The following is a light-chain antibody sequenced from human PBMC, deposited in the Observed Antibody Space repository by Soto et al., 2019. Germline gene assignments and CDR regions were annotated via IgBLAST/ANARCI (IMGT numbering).Light chain of an antibody. V-gene: IGKV1-5*03. Sequence: DIQMTQSPSTLSASVGDRVSITCRASQSISSWLAWYQQKPGKAPKLLIYQASSLESGVPSSFSGTGSRTEFTLTISSLQHEDFATYYCQQYVKAFRSFGQGTQVYIK. CDR1: QSISSW. CDR3: QQYVKAFRS. J-gene: IGKJ1*01. CDR2: QAS.